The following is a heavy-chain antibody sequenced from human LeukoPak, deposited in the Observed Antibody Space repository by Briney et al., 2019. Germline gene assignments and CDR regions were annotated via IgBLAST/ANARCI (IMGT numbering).Heavy chain of an antibody. CDR3: ARDLVKSGYCSGGSCLSLDP. J-gene: IGHJ5*02. D-gene: IGHD2-15*01. Sequence: ASVKVSCKASGYTFTSYYMHWVRQAPGQGLEWMGIINPSGGSTSYAQKFQGRVTMTRDMSTSTVYMELSSLRSEDTAVYYCARDLVKSGYCSGGSCLSLDPWGQGTLVTVSS. CDR2: INPSGGST. CDR1: GYTFTSYY. V-gene: IGHV1-46*01.